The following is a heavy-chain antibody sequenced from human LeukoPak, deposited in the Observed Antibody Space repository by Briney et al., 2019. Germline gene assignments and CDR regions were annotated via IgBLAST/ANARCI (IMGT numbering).Heavy chain of an antibody. CDR2: ISCNSGSI. CDR3: ATDYYDSSGIPLPLGY. D-gene: IGHD3-22*01. V-gene: IGHV3-9*03. CDR1: GFTFDDYA. Sequence: GRSLRLSCAASGFTFDDYARNWVRQAPGKGREWVSGISCNSGSIGYADSVRGRFTISRDNAKNSLYLQTNSLRAEDMALYYCATDYYDSSGIPLPLGYWGQGTLVTASS. J-gene: IGHJ4*02.